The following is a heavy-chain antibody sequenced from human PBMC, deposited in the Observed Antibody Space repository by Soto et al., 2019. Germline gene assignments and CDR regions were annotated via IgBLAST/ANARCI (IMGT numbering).Heavy chain of an antibody. Sequence: QVQLVQSGAEVRKPGASVKVSCKASGYPYTNSYMHWVRQAPGQGLEWMGWIHPNTGGTNYAQKFQGRVTMTGDTSVSTVYMELNRLTSDDTAIYFCASDFRTRGWFRQAGNFGMDVWGQGTTVTVS. CDR3: ASDFRTRGWFRQAGNFGMDV. CDR1: GYPYTNSY. V-gene: IGHV1-2*02. CDR2: IHPNTGGT. J-gene: IGHJ6*02. D-gene: IGHD6-19*01.